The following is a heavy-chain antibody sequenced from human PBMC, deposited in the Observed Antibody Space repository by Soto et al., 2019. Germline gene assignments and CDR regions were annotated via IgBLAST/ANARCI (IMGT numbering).Heavy chain of an antibody. Sequence: QVTLKESGPVLVKPTETLTLTCSVSGFSLTTGRMGVSWIRQPPGQALEWLAHFFSDAERSYSTSMQSRLNMYKDSSGSQVVLTMTNMAPADTATYFCARMDGDYNYYGLDVWGHGIAVTVSS. V-gene: IGHV2-26*01. CDR1: GFSLTTGRMG. J-gene: IGHJ6*02. CDR2: FFSDAER. D-gene: IGHD4-17*01. CDR3: ARMDGDYNYYGLDV.